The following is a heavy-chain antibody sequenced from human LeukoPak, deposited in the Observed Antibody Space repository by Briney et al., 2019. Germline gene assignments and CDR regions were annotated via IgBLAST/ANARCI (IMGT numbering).Heavy chain of an antibody. V-gene: IGHV4-30-4*07. J-gene: IGHJ4*02. CDR2: IYYSGST. CDR1: GGSISSGGYS. CDR3: ARDQPLRD. Sequence: PSETLSLTCTVSGGSISSGGYSWSWIQQPPGKGLEWIGYIYYSGSTYYNPSLKSRVTISVDTSKNQFSLKLSSVTAADTAVYYCARDQPLRDWGQGTLVTVSS.